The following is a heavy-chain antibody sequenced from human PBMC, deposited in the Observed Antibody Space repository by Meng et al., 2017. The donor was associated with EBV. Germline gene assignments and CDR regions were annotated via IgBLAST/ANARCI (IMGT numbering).Heavy chain of an antibody. V-gene: IGHV1-69*01. D-gene: IGHD3-10*01. CDR1: GGPFRYYA. J-gene: IGHJ4*02. CDR3: ASESGRGYTPDY. CDR2: FLPRLGAP. Sequence: RLAPEVTTLGSSVTVSCKTSGGPFRYYAISWVRQAPGQGLEWLGGFLPRLGAPNYAQKFHGRVKITADESTSTHYMDLSSLRSEDTAIYYCASESGRGYTPDYWGQGTLVTVSS.